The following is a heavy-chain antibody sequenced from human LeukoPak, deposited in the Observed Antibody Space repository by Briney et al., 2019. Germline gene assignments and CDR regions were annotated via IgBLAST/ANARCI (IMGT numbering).Heavy chain of an antibody. CDR2: ISYDGSNK. D-gene: IGHD6-19*01. V-gene: IGHV3-30-3*01. CDR3: ARYTTGHGFDF. Sequence: PGGSLRLSCAASGFTFSSYAMHWVRQAPGKGLEWVAVISYDGSNKYYADSVKGRFTISRDNSKNTLYLQMNSLRAEDTAVYYCARYTTGHGFDFWGQGTLVTVSS. J-gene: IGHJ4*02. CDR1: GFTFSSYA.